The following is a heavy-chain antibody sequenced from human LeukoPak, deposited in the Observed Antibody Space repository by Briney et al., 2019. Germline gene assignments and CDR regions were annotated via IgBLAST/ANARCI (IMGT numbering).Heavy chain of an antibody. CDR1: GFTFSNYA. J-gene: IGHJ4*02. V-gene: IGHV3-30-3*01. CDR2: ISKDGTNK. Sequence: GGSLRLSCAASGFTFSNYAIHWVRQAPGKGLEWAALISKDGTNKHYPDSVKGRFTISRDNSKNTLYLQMNSLRAEDTAVYYCAILGYSSSVFDCWGQGTLVTVSS. CDR3: AILGYSSSVFDC. D-gene: IGHD6-13*01.